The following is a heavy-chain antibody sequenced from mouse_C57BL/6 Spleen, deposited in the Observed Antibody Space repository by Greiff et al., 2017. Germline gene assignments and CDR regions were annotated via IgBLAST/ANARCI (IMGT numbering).Heavy chain of an antibody. CDR2: IHPNSGST. V-gene: IGHV1-64*01. CDR3: ARGDYDVDWYFEV. Sequence: QVQLQQPGAELVKPGASVKLSCKASGYTFTSYWMHWVKQRPGQGLEWIGMIHPNSGSTNYNEKFKSKATLTVDKSSSTAYMQLSSLTSEDSAVYYCARGDYDVDWYFEVWGTGTTGTVSS. J-gene: IGHJ1*03. CDR1: GYTFTSYW. D-gene: IGHD2-4*01.